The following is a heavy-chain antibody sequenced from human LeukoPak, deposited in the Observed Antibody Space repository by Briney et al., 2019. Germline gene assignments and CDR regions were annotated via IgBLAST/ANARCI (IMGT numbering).Heavy chain of an antibody. D-gene: IGHD5-12*01. CDR1: GYTFTGYY. V-gene: IGHV1-2*02. CDR3: ARVVVATIIPYYFDY. CDR2: INPNSGGT. J-gene: IGHJ4*02. Sequence: GPSVKVSCKASGYTFTGYYMHWVRQAPGQGLEWMRWINPNSGGTNYAQKFQGRVTMTRDTSISTAYMELSRLRSDDTAVYYCARVVVATIIPYYFDYWGQGTLVTVSS.